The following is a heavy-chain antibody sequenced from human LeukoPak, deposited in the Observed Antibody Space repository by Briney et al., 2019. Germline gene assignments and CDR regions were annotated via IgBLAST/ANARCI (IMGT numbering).Heavy chain of an antibody. CDR2: ISSSSSYI. V-gene: IGHV3-21*01. CDR1: GFIFSNHN. Sequence: GGSLRLSCAASGFIFSNHNMNWVRQAPGKGLEWVSSISSSSSYIYYADSVKGRFTISRDNAKNSLYLQMNSLRAEDTAVYYCATLLVYYGMDVWGQGTTVTVFS. J-gene: IGHJ6*02. CDR3: ATLLVYYGMDV.